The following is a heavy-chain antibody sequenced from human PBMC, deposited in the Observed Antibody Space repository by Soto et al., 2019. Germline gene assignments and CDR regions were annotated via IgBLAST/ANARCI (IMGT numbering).Heavy chain of an antibody. Sequence: QVQLQQSGPGLVKPSETLSLTCTVSGGSISTYYWSWIRQPPGEGLASIGYIYYSGCPNYNPSLQSRAIKSVDTSKNHLSLWVTGVTAADTAIFNCARHAPQSMAATGFYLWGHGTLVSVCS. J-gene: IGHJ2*01. D-gene: IGHD6-25*01. CDR3: ARHAPQSMAATGFYL. V-gene: IGHV4-59*08. CDR1: GGSISTYY. CDR2: IYYSGCP.